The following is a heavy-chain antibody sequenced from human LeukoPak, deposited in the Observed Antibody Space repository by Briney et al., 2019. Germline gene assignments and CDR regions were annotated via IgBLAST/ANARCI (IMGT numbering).Heavy chain of an antibody. V-gene: IGHV7-4-1*02. D-gene: IGHD6-13*01. Sequence: ASVKVSCKASGYTFTSYGISWVRQAPGQGLECMGWININTGNPTYAQGFTGRFVFSLDTSVSTAYLQISSLQAEDTAVCYCARDSNSWYFDYWGQGSLVTVSS. CDR3: ARDSNSWYFDY. J-gene: IGHJ4*02. CDR2: ININTGNP. CDR1: GYTFTSYG.